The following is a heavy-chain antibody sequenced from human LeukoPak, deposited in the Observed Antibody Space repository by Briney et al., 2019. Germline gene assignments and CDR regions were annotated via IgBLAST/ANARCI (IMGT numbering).Heavy chain of an antibody. D-gene: IGHD3-22*01. Sequence: GGSLRLSCAASGFTFSSYSMNWVRQAPGKGLEWVSSISSSSSTYIYCADSVKGRFTISRDNAKNSLYLQMNSLRAEDTAVYYCARDWDSSGYLDYWGQGTLVTVPS. V-gene: IGHV3-21*01. J-gene: IGHJ4*02. CDR3: ARDWDSSGYLDY. CDR2: ISSSSSTYI. CDR1: GFTFSSYS.